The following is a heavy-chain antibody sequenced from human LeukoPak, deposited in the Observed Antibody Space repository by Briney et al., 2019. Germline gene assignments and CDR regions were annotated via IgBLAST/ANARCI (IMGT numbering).Heavy chain of an antibody. CDR3: ARYWGLGAFDI. J-gene: IGHJ3*02. CDR1: GGSISSYY. CDR2: IYYSEST. Sequence: SETLSLTCTVSGGSISSYYWSWLRQPPGKGLEWIGYIYYSESTNYNPSLKSRVTISVDTSKNQFSLKLSSVTAADTAVYYCARYWGLGAFDIWGQGTMVTVSS. V-gene: IGHV4-59*01. D-gene: IGHD7-27*01.